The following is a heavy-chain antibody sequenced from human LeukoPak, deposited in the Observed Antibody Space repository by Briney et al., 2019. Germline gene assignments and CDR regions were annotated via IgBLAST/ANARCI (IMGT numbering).Heavy chain of an antibody. Sequence: GGSLRLSCAASGLTFSSCWMSWVRQAPGKGLEWVANIDQDGNRENYVDSVKGRFSISRDNAKNSLFLQMHSLRAEDTAVYYCASTFPYCSDGSCALGGQGTLVTVSS. D-gene: IGHD2-15*01. CDR2: IDQDGNRE. V-gene: IGHV3-7*01. CDR1: GLTFSSCW. J-gene: IGHJ4*02. CDR3: ASTFPYCSDGSCAL.